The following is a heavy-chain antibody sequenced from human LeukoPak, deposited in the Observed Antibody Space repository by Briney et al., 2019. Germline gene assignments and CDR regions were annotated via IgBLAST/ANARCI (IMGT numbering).Heavy chain of an antibody. CDR1: GYTFTSYY. CDR3: ARDLWAGSGGNSGFAQGDAFDI. Sequence: GASVKVSCKASGYTFTSYYMHWVRQAPGQGLEWMGIINPSGGSTSYAQKFQGRVTMTRDMSTSTVYMELSSLRSEDTAVYYCARDLWAGSGGNSGFAQGDAFDIWGQGTMVTVSS. J-gene: IGHJ3*02. V-gene: IGHV1-46*01. D-gene: IGHD4-23*01. CDR2: INPSGGST.